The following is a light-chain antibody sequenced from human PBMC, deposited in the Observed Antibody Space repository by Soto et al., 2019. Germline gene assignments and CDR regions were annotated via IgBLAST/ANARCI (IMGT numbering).Light chain of an antibody. V-gene: IGLV2-14*01. J-gene: IGLJ1*01. CDR1: SSDVGGYNY. CDR3: SSYTSSSSGAYV. Sequence: QSALTQPASVSGSPGQSITISCTGTSSDVGGYNYVSWYQQHPGKAPKLMIYEVSNRPSGVSNRFSGSKSGNTASLTISGLQAEDEADYYCSSYTSSSSGAYVFGTGTKVTV. CDR2: EVS.